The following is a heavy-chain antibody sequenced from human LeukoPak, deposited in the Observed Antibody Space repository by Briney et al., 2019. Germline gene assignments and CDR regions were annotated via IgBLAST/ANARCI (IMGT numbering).Heavy chain of an antibody. CDR3: ARVGDGYNFVEYYMDV. CDR2: ISYDGSNK. Sequence: GGSLRLSWAASGFTFSSYAMHWVRQAPGKGLEWVAVISYDGSNKYYADSVKGRFTISRDNSKNTLYLQMNSLRAEDTAVYYCARVGDGYNFVEYYMDVWGKGTTVTVSS. V-gene: IGHV3-30*01. D-gene: IGHD5-24*01. J-gene: IGHJ6*03. CDR1: GFTFSSYA.